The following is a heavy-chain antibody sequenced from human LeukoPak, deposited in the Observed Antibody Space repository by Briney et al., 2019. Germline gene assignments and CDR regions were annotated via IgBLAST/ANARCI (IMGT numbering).Heavy chain of an antibody. D-gene: IGHD3-16*01. CDR1: GYSFTTYW. V-gene: IGHV5-51*01. Sequence: GESLKISCKGSGYSFTTYWIGWVRQMPGKGLEWMGMIYPGDSDTIYSPSFQGQVTISADKSITTAYLQWSSLKASDTAMYYCARHGLGAADYYYMDVWATGTTVTVSS. J-gene: IGHJ6*03. CDR2: IYPGDSDT. CDR3: ARHGLGAADYYYMDV.